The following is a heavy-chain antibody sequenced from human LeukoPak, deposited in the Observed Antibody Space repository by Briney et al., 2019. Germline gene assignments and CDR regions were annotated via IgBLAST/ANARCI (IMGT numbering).Heavy chain of an antibody. CDR1: GFTFSDYN. D-gene: IGHD5-24*01. CDR2: ISGSGGST. CDR3: ASTIIEMATIGYYFDY. J-gene: IGHJ4*02. V-gene: IGHV3-23*01. Sequence: GGSLRLSCAASGFTFSDYNMRWIRQAPGKGLEWVSTISGSGGSTYYADSVKGRFTISRDNSKNTLYLQMNSLRAEDTAVYYCASTIIEMATIGYYFDYWGQGTLVTVSS.